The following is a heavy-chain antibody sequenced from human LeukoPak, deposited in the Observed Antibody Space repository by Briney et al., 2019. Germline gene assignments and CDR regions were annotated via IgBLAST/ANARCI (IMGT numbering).Heavy chain of an antibody. V-gene: IGHV1-18*01. Sequence: ASVKVSCKASGYTFTSYGISWVRQAPGQGLEWMGRISAYNGNTNYAQKLQGRVTMTTDTSTSTAYMELRSLRSDDTAVYYCARHTAMVTYYYYYGMDVWGQGTTVTVSS. CDR3: ARHTAMVTYYYYYGMDV. CDR1: GYTFTSYG. J-gene: IGHJ6*02. D-gene: IGHD5-18*01. CDR2: ISAYNGNT.